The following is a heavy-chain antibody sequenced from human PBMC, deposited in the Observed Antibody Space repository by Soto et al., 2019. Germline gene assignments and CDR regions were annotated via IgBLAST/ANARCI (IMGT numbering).Heavy chain of an antibody. D-gene: IGHD6-19*01. Sequence: SETHSLTCTVSGGYISSYYWSWIRQPPGKGLEWIGHIYYSGSTNYNPSLKSRVTISVDTSKNQFSLKLSSVTAADTAVYYCARDKHEQWLVTWGQGTLVTVS. J-gene: IGHJ5*02. CDR2: IYYSGST. V-gene: IGHV4-59*01. CDR1: GGYISSYY. CDR3: ARDKHEQWLVT.